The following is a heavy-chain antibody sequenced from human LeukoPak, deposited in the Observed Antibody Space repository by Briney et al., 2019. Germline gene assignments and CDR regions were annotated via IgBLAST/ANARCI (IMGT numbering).Heavy chain of an antibody. V-gene: IGHV3-30*18. J-gene: IGHJ6*02. Sequence: QPGRSLRLSCAASGFTFSSYGMHWVRQAPGKGLEWVAVISYDGSNKYYADSVKGRFTVSRDKSKNTLYLQMNSLRAEDTAVYYCAKDFGGYSYGDYGMDVWGQGTTVTVSS. CDR2: ISYDGSNK. CDR3: AKDFGGYSYGDYGMDV. CDR1: GFTFSSYG. D-gene: IGHD5-18*01.